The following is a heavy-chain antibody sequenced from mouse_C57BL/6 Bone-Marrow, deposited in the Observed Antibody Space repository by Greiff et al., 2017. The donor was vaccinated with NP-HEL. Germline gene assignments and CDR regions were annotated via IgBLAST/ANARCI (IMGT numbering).Heavy chain of an antibody. CDR2: INPSTGGT. CDR3: ARERDYGKSFDY. D-gene: IGHD2-1*01. J-gene: IGHJ2*01. V-gene: IGHV1-42*01. Sequence: VQLKQSGPELVKPGASVKISCKASGYSFTGYYMNWVKQSPEKSLEWIGEINPSTGGTTYNQKFKAKATLTVDKSSSTAYMQLKSLTSEDSAVYYCARERDYGKSFDYWGQGTTLTVSS. CDR1: GYSFTGYY.